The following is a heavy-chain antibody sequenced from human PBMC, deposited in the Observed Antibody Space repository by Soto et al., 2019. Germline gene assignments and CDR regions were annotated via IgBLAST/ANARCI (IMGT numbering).Heavy chain of an antibody. CDR2: ISYDGSNK. CDR3: AKEGGSYGGYYYYYGMGV. CDR1: GFTFSSYG. V-gene: IGHV3-30*18. D-gene: IGHD1-26*01. J-gene: IGHJ6*02. Sequence: PGGSLRLSCAASGFTFSSYGMHWVRQAPGKGLEWVAVISYDGSNKYYADSVKGRFTISRDNSKNTLYLQMNSLRAEDTAVYYCAKEGGSYGGYYYYYGMGVWGQGTTVTVSS.